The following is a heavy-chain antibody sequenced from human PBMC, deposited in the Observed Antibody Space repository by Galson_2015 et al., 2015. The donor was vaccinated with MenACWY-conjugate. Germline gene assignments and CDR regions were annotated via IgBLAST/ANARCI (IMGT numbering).Heavy chain of an antibody. CDR3: ARDRKELLFLSEGPFDL. Sequence: SLRLSCAASGFTASSYWMHWVRQAPGKGLMWVSRINSDGSGTSYADSVKGRFTISRDNAKNTLYLQMNSLRVDDTAVYYCARDRKELLFLSEGPFDLWGHGTLVTVSS. J-gene: IGHJ5*02. V-gene: IGHV3-74*01. CDR1: GFTASSYW. CDR2: INSDGSGT. D-gene: IGHD2-21*01.